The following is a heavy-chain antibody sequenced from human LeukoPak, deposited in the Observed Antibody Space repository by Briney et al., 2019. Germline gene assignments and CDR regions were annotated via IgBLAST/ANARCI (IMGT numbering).Heavy chain of an antibody. CDR2: ISSSSAFI. D-gene: IGHD2-2*01. CDR3: ARDPGGEYCSSTSCYAAYYMDV. Sequence: PGGSLRLSCAASGFTLGRYSMNWVRQAPGKGLEWVSSISSSSAFIYYADSVRGRFTISRDNAKNSLYLQMNSLRAEDTAVYYCARDPGGEYCSSTSCYAAYYMDVWGKGTTVAVSS. V-gene: IGHV3-21*01. J-gene: IGHJ6*03. CDR1: GFTLGRYS.